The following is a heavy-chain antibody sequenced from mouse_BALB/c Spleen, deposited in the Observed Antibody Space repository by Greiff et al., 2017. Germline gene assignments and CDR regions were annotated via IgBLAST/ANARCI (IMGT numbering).Heavy chain of an antibody. D-gene: IGHD2-4*01. CDR1: GYTFTNYW. V-gene: IGHV1-63*02. CDR3: ASLYYDYDGGDAMDY. J-gene: IGHJ4*01. CDR2: IYPGGGYT. Sequence: QVQLKESGAELVRPGTSVKISCKASGYTFTNYWLGWVKQRPGHGLEWIGDIYPGGGYTNYNEKFKGKATLTADTSSSTAYMQLSSLTSEDSAVYFCASLYYDYDGGDAMDYWGQGTSVTVSS.